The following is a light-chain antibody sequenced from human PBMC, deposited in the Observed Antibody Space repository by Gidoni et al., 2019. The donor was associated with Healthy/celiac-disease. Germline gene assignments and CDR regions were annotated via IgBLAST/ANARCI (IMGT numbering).Light chain of an antibody. CDR2: DAS. CDR1: QSVSSS. CDR3: QQRSNWPPIT. V-gene: IGKV3-11*01. Sequence: DIVFTQSPATLSLSPGDRATLSCRASQSVSSSLAWYQQKPGQAPRLLIYDASNRAKGIPARFSGRGAGTEFTLTISSLEAEDFAVYYCQQRSNWPPITFXXXTRLEIK. J-gene: IGKJ5*01.